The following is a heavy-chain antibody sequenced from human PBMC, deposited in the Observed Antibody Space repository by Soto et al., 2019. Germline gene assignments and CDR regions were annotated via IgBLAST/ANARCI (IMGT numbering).Heavy chain of an antibody. D-gene: IGHD3-10*01. CDR3: ARAPVNDGSGSYYNYYYYYYMDV. Sequence: GASVKVSCKASGGTFSSYTISWVRQAPGQGLEWMGRIIPILGIANYAQKFQGRATITADKSTSTAYMELSSLRSEDTAVYYCARAPVNDGSGSYYNYYYYYYMDVWGKGTTVTVSS. CDR1: GGTFSSYT. J-gene: IGHJ6*03. CDR2: IIPILGIA. V-gene: IGHV1-69*02.